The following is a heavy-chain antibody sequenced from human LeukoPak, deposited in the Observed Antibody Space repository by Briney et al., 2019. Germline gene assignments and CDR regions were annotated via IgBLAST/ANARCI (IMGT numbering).Heavy chain of an antibody. Sequence: SETLYLTCTVSGYSISSAYSWGWIRQPPGKGLAWIGHIYHRGSTYYNPSLKSRVTISVDTSKNQFSLKLSSVTAADTAVYYCARLSTHHFDYWGQGTLVTVSS. D-gene: IGHD2-2*01. CDR2: IYHRGST. J-gene: IGHJ4*02. CDR1: GYSISSAYS. CDR3: ARLSTHHFDY. V-gene: IGHV4-38-2*02.